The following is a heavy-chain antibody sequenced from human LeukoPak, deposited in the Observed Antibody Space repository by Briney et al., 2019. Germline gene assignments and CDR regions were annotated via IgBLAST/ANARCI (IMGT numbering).Heavy chain of an antibody. CDR1: GYTFTSYG. J-gene: IGHJ4*02. Sequence: ASVKVSCKASGYTFTSYGISWVRQAPGQGLEWMGWISAYNGNTNYAQKLQGRVTMTTDTSTSTAYMELRSLRSDDTAVYYRARDWTVFSGYSPDFDYWGQGTLVTVSS. V-gene: IGHV1-18*01. D-gene: IGHD3-22*01. CDR3: ARDWTVFSGYSPDFDY. CDR2: ISAYNGNT.